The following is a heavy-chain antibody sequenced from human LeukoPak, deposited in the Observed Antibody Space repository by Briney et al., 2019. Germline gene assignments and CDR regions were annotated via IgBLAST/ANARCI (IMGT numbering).Heavy chain of an antibody. CDR1: GGSLSGYY. CDR2: INHSGST. V-gene: IGHV4-34*01. CDR3: ARATDIVVVPAAMGAEYFQH. D-gene: IGHD2-2*01. J-gene: IGHJ1*01. Sequence: PSETLSLTCAVFGGSLSGYYWSWIRQPPGKGLEWIGEINHSGSTNFNPSLMSRVTISVDTSKNQFSLKLGSVTAADTAVYCCARATDIVVVPAAMGAEYFQHWGQGTLVTVSS.